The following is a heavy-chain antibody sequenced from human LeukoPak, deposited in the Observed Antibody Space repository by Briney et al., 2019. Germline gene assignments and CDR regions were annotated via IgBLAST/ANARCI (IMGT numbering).Heavy chain of an antibody. CDR3: AREHKYYDIFAGYYLFDY. D-gene: IGHD3-9*01. Sequence: GGSLRLSCAASGFTFSSYWMSWVRQAPGKGLEWVANIKQDGSEKYYVDSVKGRFTISRDNAKNSLYLQMNSLRAEDTAVYYCAREHKYYDIFAGYYLFDYWGQGTLVSVSS. CDR2: IKQDGSEK. CDR1: GFTFSSYW. V-gene: IGHV3-7*01. J-gene: IGHJ4*02.